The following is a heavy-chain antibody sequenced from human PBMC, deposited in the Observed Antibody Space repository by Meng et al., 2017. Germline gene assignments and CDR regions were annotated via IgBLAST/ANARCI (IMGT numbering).Heavy chain of an antibody. J-gene: IGHJ4*02. D-gene: IGHD2-15*01. CDR3: ARDSECSGGSCYSSH. Sequence: SVKVSCKPSGYNFPDYYIHWVRRAPGQGLEWMGRINPNSGGTNYAQKFQGRVTMTRDTSISTAYMELSRLRSDDTAVYYCARDSECSGGSCYSSHWGQGTLVTVSS. CDR1: GYNFPDYY. CDR2: INPNSGGT. V-gene: IGHV1-2*06.